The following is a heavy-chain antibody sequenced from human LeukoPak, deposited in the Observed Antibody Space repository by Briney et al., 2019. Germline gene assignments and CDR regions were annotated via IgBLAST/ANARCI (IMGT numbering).Heavy chain of an antibody. Sequence: GASVKVSCKASGGTFSSYGISWVRQAPGQGLEWMGRIIPILGIANYAQKFQGRVTITADKSTSTAYMELSSLRSEDTAVYYCAKDYMVRPYYFDYWGQGTLVTVSS. D-gene: IGHD3-10*01. CDR1: GGTFSSYG. CDR2: IIPILGIA. CDR3: AKDYMVRPYYFDY. J-gene: IGHJ4*02. V-gene: IGHV1-69*04.